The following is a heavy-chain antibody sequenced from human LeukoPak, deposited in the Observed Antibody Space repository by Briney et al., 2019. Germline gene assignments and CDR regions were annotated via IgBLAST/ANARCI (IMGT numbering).Heavy chain of an antibody. J-gene: IGHJ3*02. D-gene: IGHD2-15*01. Sequence: GSLRLSCAASGFTFSSYGMHWVRQAPGKGLEWVAVIWYDGSNKYYADSVKGRFTISRDNSKNTLYLQMNSLSAEDTAVYYCAKGGLQLLRYSFDMWGQGTMVTVSS. CDR3: AKGGLQLLRYSFDM. CDR1: GFTFSSYG. V-gene: IGHV3-30*02. CDR2: IWYDGSNK.